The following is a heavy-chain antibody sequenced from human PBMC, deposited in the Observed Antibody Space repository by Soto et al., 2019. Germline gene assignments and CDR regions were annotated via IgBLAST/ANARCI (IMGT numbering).Heavy chain of an antibody. D-gene: IGHD6-13*01. Sequence: ASVKVSCKASGYTFTSYGISWVRQAPGQGLEWMGWISAYNGNTNYAQKLQGRVTMTTDTSTSTAYMELRSLRSDDTAVYYCARVHVIGFRQQLVLELDYWGQGTLVTVSS. J-gene: IGHJ4*02. CDR3: ARVHVIGFRQQLVLELDY. V-gene: IGHV1-18*01. CDR1: GYTFTSYG. CDR2: ISAYNGNT.